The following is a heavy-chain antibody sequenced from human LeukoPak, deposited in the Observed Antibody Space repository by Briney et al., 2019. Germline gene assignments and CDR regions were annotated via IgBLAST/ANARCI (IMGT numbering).Heavy chain of an antibody. D-gene: IGHD1-26*01. CDR3: ASDLKWELLQPFDY. CDR1: GFTFSRYW. J-gene: IGHJ4*02. Sequence: GGSLRLSCAASGFTFSRYWMHWVRQAPGKGLVWVSRINSDGSSTSYADSVKGRFTISRDNAKNTLYLQMNTLRAEDTAVYYCASDLKWELLQPFDYWGQETLVTVSS. V-gene: IGHV3-74*01. CDR2: INSDGSST.